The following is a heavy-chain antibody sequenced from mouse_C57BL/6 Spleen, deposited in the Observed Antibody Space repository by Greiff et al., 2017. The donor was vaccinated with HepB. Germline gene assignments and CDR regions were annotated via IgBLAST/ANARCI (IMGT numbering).Heavy chain of an antibody. D-gene: IGHD2-4*01. CDR3: ARDYDDYFDY. V-gene: IGHV1-18*01. Sequence: EVQRVESGPELVKPGASVKIPCKASGYTFTDYNMDWVKQSHGKSLEWIGDINPNNGGTIYNQKFKGKATLTVDKSSSTAYMELRSLTSEDTAVYYCARDYDDYFDYWGQGTTLTVSS. CDR2: INPNNGGT. J-gene: IGHJ2*01. CDR1: GYTFTDYN.